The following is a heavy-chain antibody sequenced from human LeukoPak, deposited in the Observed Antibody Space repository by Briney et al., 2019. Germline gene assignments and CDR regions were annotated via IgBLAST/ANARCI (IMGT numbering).Heavy chain of an antibody. V-gene: IGHV4-39*01. J-gene: IGHJ4*02. CDR2: IYYSGST. Sequence: PSETLSLTCTVSGGSISSSSFYWGWIRQPPGKGLEGIGSIYYSGSTYYNPSLKSRVTISVDTSKNQFSLKLSSVTAADTAVYYCARGWGDGYNYHYFDYWGQGTLVLVSS. D-gene: IGHD5-24*01. CDR3: ARGWGDGYNYHYFDY. CDR1: GGSISSSSFY.